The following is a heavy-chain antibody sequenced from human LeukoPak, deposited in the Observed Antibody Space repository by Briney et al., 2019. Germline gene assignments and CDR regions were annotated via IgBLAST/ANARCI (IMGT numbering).Heavy chain of an antibody. V-gene: IGHV3-21*01. CDR1: GVTFSSYS. CDR3: ARVSSGSYY. Sequence: GGSLRLSCAASGVTFSSYSMNWVRQAPGEGLECVSSISNSSSDIYYADSVKGRFTISRDNDKNSLYLQMNSLRAEDTAVYYCARVSSGSYYWGQGTLVTVSS. D-gene: IGHD1-26*01. CDR2: ISNSSSDI. J-gene: IGHJ4*02.